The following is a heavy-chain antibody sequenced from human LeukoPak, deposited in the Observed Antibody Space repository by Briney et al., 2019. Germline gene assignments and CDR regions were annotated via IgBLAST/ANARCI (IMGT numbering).Heavy chain of an antibody. CDR3: ARRMKGEPWDY. CDR2: IYHSGST. Sequence: SETLSLTCTVSGGSISSYYWSWVRQPPGKGLEWIGEIYHSGSTNYNPSLKSRVTISVDKSKNQFSLKLSSVTAADTAVYYCARRMKGEPWDYWGQGTLVTVSS. CDR1: GGSISSYY. V-gene: IGHV4-4*02. D-gene: IGHD3-16*01. J-gene: IGHJ4*02.